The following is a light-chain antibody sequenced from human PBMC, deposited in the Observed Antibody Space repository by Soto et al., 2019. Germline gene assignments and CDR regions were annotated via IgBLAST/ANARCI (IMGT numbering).Light chain of an antibody. J-gene: IGLJ1*01. CDR3: SSYTTISTYV. Sequence: QSVLTQPASVSGSPGQSIIISCTGTFNDVGAHNYVSWYQQHPGKAPKLVIYEVSNRPSGISNRFSGFKAGNTASLTTSGLQAEDEADYYCSSYTTISTYVFGTGTKVTVL. CDR1: FNDVGAHNY. CDR2: EVS. V-gene: IGLV2-14*01.